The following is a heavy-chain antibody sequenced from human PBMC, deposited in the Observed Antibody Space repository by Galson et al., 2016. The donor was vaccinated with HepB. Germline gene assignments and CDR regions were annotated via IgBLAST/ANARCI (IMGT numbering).Heavy chain of an antibody. V-gene: IGHV3-15*01. CDR2: INSTSFGGAT. CDR1: GFTFSDAW. J-gene: IGHJ4*02. CDR3: ATDIDIRAAGTIFDY. Sequence: SLRLSCAASGFTFSDAWMSWVRQAPGKGLEWVGLINSTSFGGATDYSSPVKGRFTISRDDSKNTLFLQMNSLKTEDTAVYFCATDIDIRAAGTIFDYWGQGTLVTVSS. D-gene: IGHD1-7*01.